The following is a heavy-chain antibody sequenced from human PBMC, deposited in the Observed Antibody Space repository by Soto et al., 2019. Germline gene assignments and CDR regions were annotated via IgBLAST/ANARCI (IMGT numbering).Heavy chain of an antibody. V-gene: IGHV1-69*06. CDR1: GGTFSSYA. J-gene: IGHJ6*02. D-gene: IGHD6-13*01. CDR3: ASETAAAGPRGYYYYGMDV. CDR2: IIPIFGTA. Sequence: QVQLVQSGAEVQKPGSSVKVSCKASGGTFSSYAISWVRQAPGQGLEWMGGIIPIFGTANYAQKFQGRVTITADKSTSTAYMELSSLRSEDTAVYYCASETAAAGPRGYYYYGMDVWGQGTTVTVSS.